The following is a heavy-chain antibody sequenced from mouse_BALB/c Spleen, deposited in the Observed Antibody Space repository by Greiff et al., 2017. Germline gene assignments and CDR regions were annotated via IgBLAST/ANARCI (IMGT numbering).Heavy chain of an antibody. V-gene: IGHV1-67*01. J-gene: IGHJ1*01. Sequence: VQLQESGPELVRPGVSVKISCKGSSYTFTDYAMHWVKQSHAKSLEWIGVISTYYGNTNYNQKFKGKATMTVDKSSSTAYMELARLTSEDSAVYYCAREVEYFDVWGAGTTVTVSS. D-gene: IGHD1-1*01. CDR3: AREVEYFDV. CDR2: ISTYYGNT. CDR1: SYTFTDYA.